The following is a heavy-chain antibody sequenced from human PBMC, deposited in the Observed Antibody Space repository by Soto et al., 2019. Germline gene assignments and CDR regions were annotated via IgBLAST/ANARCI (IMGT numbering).Heavy chain of an antibody. CDR2: IYYSGST. D-gene: IGHD5-12*01. V-gene: IGHV4-59*08. Sequence: PSETLSLTCTVSGGSISSYYWSWIRQPPGKGLEWIGYIYYSGSTNYNPSLKSRVTISVDTSKNQFSLKLSSVTAADTAVYYCARHYSGYDPYYFDYWGQGTLVTVSS. J-gene: IGHJ4*02. CDR3: ARHYSGYDPYYFDY. CDR1: GGSISSYY.